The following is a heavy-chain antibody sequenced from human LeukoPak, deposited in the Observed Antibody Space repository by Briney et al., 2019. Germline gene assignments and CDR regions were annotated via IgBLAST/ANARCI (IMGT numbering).Heavy chain of an antibody. CDR3: ATSCGNSYGCYFDY. V-gene: IGHV4-59*08. D-gene: IGHD5-18*01. CDR2: IYYSGST. J-gene: IGHJ4*02. CDR1: GASISSYY. Sequence: SETLSLTCTVSGASISSYYWSWIRQPPGKGLEWIGYIYYSGSTNYNPSLKSRVTISVDTSKSQFSLRLSSVTAADTAIYYCATSCGNSYGCYFDYWGRGTLVTVSS.